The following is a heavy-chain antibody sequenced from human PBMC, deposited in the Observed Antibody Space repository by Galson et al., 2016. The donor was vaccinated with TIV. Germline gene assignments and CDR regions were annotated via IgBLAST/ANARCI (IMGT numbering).Heavy chain of an antibody. CDR2: IIPVFGTT. D-gene: IGHD5-18*01. CDR1: GGTFNSYG. V-gene: IGHV1-69*13. CDR3: ARSRGYSYGYVDP. J-gene: IGHJ5*02. Sequence: SVKVSCKASGGTFNSYGISWVRQAPGQGLQWMGGIIPVFGTTKYSQDFQGRVAVTADESTGTAYMELSGLRFDDTAVYFWARSRGYSYGYVDPWGQGTLVTVSA.